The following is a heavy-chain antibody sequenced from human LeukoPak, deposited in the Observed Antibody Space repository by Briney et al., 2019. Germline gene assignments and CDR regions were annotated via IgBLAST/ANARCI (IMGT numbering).Heavy chain of an antibody. CDR3: AKDWELGGSGSYYN. CDR2: ISGDGGST. V-gene: IGHV3-43*02. CDR1: GFTFDDYA. Sequence: GGSLRLSCAASGFTFDDYAMHWVRQAPGKGLDWVSLISGDGGSTYYADSVKGRFTISRDNSKNSLYLQMNSLRTEDTALYYCAKDWELGGSGSYYNWGQGTMVTVSS. D-gene: IGHD3-10*01. J-gene: IGHJ3*02.